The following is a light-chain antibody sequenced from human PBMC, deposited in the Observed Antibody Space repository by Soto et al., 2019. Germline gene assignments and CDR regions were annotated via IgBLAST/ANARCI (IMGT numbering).Light chain of an antibody. CDR2: DVT. CDR1: SSDVGGYNY. J-gene: IGLJ1*01. CDR3: SSYTRSSTLYV. V-gene: IGLV2-14*03. Sequence: QSVLTQPASVSGSPGQSITISCTGTSSDVGGYNYVSWYQQHPGKAPRLIIHDVTNRPSGVSNRFSGSKSGNTASLTISGLQAEDEADYYCSSYTRSSTLYVFGAGTKVTVL.